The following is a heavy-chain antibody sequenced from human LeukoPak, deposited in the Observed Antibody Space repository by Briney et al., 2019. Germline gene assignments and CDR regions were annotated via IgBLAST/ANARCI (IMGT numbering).Heavy chain of an antibody. J-gene: IGHJ4*02. D-gene: IGHD6-13*01. CDR2: IIPIFGTA. V-gene: IGHV1-69*13. Sequence: ASVNVSCKASGGTFSSYAISWVRQAPGQGLEWMGGIIPIFGTANYAQKFQGRVTITADESTSTAYMELSSLRSEDTAVYYCARPGPGRQRGGKQQLALDYWGQGTLVTVSS. CDR1: GGTFSSYA. CDR3: ARPGPGRQRGGKQQLALDY.